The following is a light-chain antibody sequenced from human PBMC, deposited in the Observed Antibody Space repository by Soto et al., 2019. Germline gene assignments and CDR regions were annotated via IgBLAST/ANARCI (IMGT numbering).Light chain of an antibody. Sequence: EVVLTQSPDTLSLPPGERAAISCRASQSISSYVAWYQQEPGQAPWLLIYGASSRATGIPDRFSGSGSGTDFTLTISRLEPEDFAVYYCQQYSSSSITFGQGTRLGL. CDR1: QSISSY. CDR3: QQYSSSSIT. J-gene: IGKJ5*01. V-gene: IGKV3-20*01. CDR2: GAS.